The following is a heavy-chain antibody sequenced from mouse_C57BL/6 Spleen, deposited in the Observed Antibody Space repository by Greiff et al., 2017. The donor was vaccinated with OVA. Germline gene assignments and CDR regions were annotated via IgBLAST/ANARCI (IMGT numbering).Heavy chain of an antibody. Sequence: VQLKESGPELVKPGASVKIPCKASGYTFTDYNMDWVKQSHGKSLEWIGDINPNNGGTIYNQKFKGKATLTVDKSSSTAYMELRSLTSEDTAVYYCARRGLLRLYYYAMDYWGQGTSVTVSS. CDR3: ARRGLLRLYYYAMDY. V-gene: IGHV1-18*01. CDR2: INPNNGGT. D-gene: IGHD1-1*01. CDR1: GYTFTDYN. J-gene: IGHJ4*01.